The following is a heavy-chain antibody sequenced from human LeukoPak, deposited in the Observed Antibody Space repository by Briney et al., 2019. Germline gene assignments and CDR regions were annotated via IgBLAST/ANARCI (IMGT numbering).Heavy chain of an antibody. D-gene: IGHD6-6*01. CDR2: INSDGSST. CDR1: GFTFSSYW. CDR3: AGGGYSSSSLVDY. Sequence: PGGSLRLSCAASGFTFSSYWMHWVRQAPGKGLVWVSRINSDGSSTSYADSVKGRFTISRDNAKNTLYLQMNSLRAEDTAVYYCAGGGYSSSSLVDYWGQGTLVTVSS. V-gene: IGHV3-74*01. J-gene: IGHJ4*02.